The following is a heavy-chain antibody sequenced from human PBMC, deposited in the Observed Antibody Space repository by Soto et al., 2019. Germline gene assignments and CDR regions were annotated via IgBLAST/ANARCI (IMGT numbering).Heavy chain of an antibody. CDR1: GGSISSYY. V-gene: IGHV4-59*01. D-gene: IGHD6-19*01. CDR2: IYYSGST. CDR3: ARRGRWLVSNGMDV. J-gene: IGHJ6*02. Sequence: XETLSLTCTVAGGSISSYYWSWIRQPPGKGLEWIGYIYYSGSTNYNPSLKSRVTISVDTSKNQFSLKLSSVTAADTAVYYCARRGRWLVSNGMDVWGQGATVTVSS.